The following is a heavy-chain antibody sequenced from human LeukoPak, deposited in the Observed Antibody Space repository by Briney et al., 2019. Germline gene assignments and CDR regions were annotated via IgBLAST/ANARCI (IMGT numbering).Heavy chain of an antibody. CDR1: GYSFSNYW. CDR3: ARRGEGYCSGGSCYKTGNWFDP. V-gene: IGHV5-51*07. J-gene: IGHJ5*02. Sequence: GESLKISCKGSGYSFSNYWIGWVHQMPGKGLEWMGIIYPGESETRYSPSFQGQVTISADKSISTAYLQWSSLKASDTAMYYCARRGEGYCSGGSCYKTGNWFDPWGQGTLVTVSS. D-gene: IGHD2-15*01. CDR2: IYPGESET.